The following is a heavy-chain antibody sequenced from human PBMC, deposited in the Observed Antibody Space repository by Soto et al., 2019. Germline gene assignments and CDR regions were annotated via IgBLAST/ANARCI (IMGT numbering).Heavy chain of an antibody. Sequence: QVQLQESGPGLVKPSQTLSLTCTVSGGSISSGYYYWSWIRQPPGKGLEWIGYIYYSGSTYYNPSLKSRVTISVDTSKNQFSLKLSSVTAADTAVYYCARSPEVGERPGAFDIWGQGTMVTVSS. CDR2: IYYSGST. J-gene: IGHJ3*02. V-gene: IGHV4-30-4*01. CDR3: ARSPEVGERPGAFDI. CDR1: GGSISSGYYY.